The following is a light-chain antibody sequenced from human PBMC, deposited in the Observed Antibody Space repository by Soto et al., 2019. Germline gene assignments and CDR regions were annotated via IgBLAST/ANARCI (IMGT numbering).Light chain of an antibody. CDR3: QQFTSSFWT. Sequence: EIVLTQSPGTLSLSPGESATLSCRASQSVSSSYLAWYQQKPGQAPRLLIYGASTRATGIPDRFSGSWSETDFTLTISTLEPEDFAFYYCQQFTSSFWTFGQGTKVELK. CDR1: QSVSSSY. V-gene: IGKV3-20*01. J-gene: IGKJ1*01. CDR2: GAS.